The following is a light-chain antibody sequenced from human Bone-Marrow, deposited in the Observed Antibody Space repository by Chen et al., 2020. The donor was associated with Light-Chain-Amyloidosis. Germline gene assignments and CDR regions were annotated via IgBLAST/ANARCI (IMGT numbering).Light chain of an antibody. CDR1: QSVSSY. CDR3: QQRSNWPPELT. V-gene: IGKV3-11*01. J-gene: IGKJ4*01. CDR2: DAS. Sequence: EIVLTQSPATLPWSPGERATLSCRASQSVSSYLALYQQKPGQAPRLLIYDASNRATGIPARLSGSVSRAELTLTSSSLEPEDFASYYCQQRSNWPPELTFGGGANVEIK.